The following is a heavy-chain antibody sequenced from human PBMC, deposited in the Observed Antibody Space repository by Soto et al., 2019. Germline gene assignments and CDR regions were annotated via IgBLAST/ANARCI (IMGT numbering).Heavy chain of an antibody. J-gene: IGHJ4*02. Sequence: GESLKISCKGPGYSFTSYWIGWVRQMPGKGLEWMGIIYPGDSDTRYSPSFQGQVTISADKSISTAYLQWSSLKASDTAMYYCARASGSGSYYSPADSWGQGTLVTVS. V-gene: IGHV5-51*01. CDR3: ARASGSGSYYSPADS. CDR2: IYPGDSDT. CDR1: GYSFTSYW. D-gene: IGHD3-10*01.